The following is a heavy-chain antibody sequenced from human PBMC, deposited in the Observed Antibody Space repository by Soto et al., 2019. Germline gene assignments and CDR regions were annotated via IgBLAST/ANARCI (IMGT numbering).Heavy chain of an antibody. CDR3: GRPTYYYDSRGPPVY. Sequence: GGSLRLSCAASGFTFSTYSMNWVRQAPGKGLEWVSYISSSSSTIFYTDSVKGRFTVSRDNAKNPLYLQMNSLRAEDTAVYYYGRPTYYYDSRGPPVYGGQGTVLAVS. D-gene: IGHD3-22*01. J-gene: IGHJ4*02. V-gene: IGHV3-48*01. CDR1: GFTFSTYS. CDR2: ISSSSSTI.